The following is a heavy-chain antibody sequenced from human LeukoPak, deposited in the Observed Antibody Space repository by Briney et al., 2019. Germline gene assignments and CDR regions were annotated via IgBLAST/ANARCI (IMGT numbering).Heavy chain of an antibody. CDR1: GFTFSSNW. V-gene: IGHV3-7*05. CDR3: ARARDYGSGRANAFDI. J-gene: IGHJ3*02. D-gene: IGHD3-10*01. Sequence: PGGSLRLSCAAPGFTFSSNWMSSVRQAPGKGLEWVANIKREGSDKYDVDSVKDRLTISRDNAENSLYLQMNSLRAEDTVVYYCARARDYGSGRANAFDIWGQGTMVTVSS. CDR2: IKREGSDK.